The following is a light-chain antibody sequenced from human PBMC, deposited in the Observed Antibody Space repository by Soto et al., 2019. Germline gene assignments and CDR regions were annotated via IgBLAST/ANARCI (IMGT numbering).Light chain of an antibody. CDR1: SSNIGAGYD. CDR3: QSYDSSLSGSV. Sequence: QAVVTQPPSVSGAQGQRVTISFTGSSSNIGAGYDVHWYQQLPGTAPKLLIYGNSNRPSGVPDRFSGSKSGTSASLAITGLQAEDEADYYCQSYDSSLSGSVFGGGTKLTVL. CDR2: GNS. V-gene: IGLV1-40*01. J-gene: IGLJ2*01.